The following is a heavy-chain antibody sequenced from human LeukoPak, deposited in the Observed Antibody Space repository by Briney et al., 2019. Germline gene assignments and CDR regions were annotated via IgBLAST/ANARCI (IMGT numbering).Heavy chain of an antibody. Sequence: GGSLRLYCAASGFTFRSYWMSWLRQAPGKGLEWVANIKQDGSQKNYVDSVKGRFTISRDNAKNSLYLQMNSLRVEDTAVYYCARDSCGGDCYYFDYWGQGTLVTVSS. V-gene: IGHV3-7*03. J-gene: IGHJ4*02. CDR2: IKQDGSQK. D-gene: IGHD2-21*02. CDR3: ARDSCGGDCYYFDY. CDR1: GFTFRSYW.